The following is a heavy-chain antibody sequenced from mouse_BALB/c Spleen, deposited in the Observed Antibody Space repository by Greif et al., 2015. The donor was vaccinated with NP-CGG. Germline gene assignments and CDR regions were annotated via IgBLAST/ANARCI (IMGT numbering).Heavy chain of an antibody. V-gene: IGHV3-2*02. D-gene: IGHD2-1*01. CDR3: ARRGNFFDY. CDR1: GYSITSDYA. J-gene: IGHJ2*01. Sequence: EVKLMESGPGLVKPSQSLSLTCTVTGYSITSDYAWNWIRQFPGNKLEWMGYISYSGSTSYNPSLKSRISITRDTSKNQFFLQLNSVTTEDTATYYCARRGNFFDYWGQGTTLTVSS. CDR2: ISYSGST.